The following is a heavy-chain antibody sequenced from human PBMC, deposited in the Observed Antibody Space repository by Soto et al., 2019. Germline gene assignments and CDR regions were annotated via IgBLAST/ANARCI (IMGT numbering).Heavy chain of an antibody. V-gene: IGHV3-11*01. CDR1: GFTFSDYD. Sequence: QVQLVESGGGLVKPGGSLRLSCAASGFTFSDYDMSWLRQAPGKGLEWVSFVSSSGTTIYYAVSVKGRFTISRDNAKNSLYLQMNSLRAEDTAVYYCARMGPRAARPSYWGQGTLVTVSS. D-gene: IGHD6-6*01. CDR3: ARMGPRAARPSY. CDR2: VSSSGTTI. J-gene: IGHJ4*02.